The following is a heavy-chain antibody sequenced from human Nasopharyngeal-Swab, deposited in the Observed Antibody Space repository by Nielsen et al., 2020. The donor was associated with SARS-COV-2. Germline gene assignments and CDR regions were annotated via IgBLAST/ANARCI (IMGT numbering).Heavy chain of an antibody. CDR1: GFTFSSYW. Sequence: GESLKISCAASGFTFSSYWVSWVRQAPGKGLEWVAFIAHDASNEYYGDSVKGRFSISRDSSKNTLYLQMDSLRGEDTAVYYCARDAPAHYGAFYWGRGTLVTVSS. J-gene: IGHJ4*02. V-gene: IGHV3-30*03. CDR2: IAHDASNE. CDR3: ARDAPAHYGAFY. D-gene: IGHD4-17*01.